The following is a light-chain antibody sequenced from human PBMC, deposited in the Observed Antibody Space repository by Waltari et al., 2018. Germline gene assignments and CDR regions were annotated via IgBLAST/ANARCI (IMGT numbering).Light chain of an antibody. CDR1: QSLTKRY. Sequence: VLTQSPGTLSLSPGESATLSCRASQSLTKRYLAWYQQKPGQAPRLVIYGASSRAAGIPDRFSGSGSGTDFTLTISRLEPGDFAVYYCQQYGSSIMYTFGQGTKLEIK. V-gene: IGKV3-20*01. CDR2: GAS. CDR3: QQYGSSIMYT. J-gene: IGKJ2*01.